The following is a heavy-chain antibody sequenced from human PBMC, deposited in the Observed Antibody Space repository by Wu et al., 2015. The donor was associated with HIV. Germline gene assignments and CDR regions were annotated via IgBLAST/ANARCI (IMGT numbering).Heavy chain of an antibody. CDR2: MNPNSGNT. V-gene: IGHV1-8*02. Sequence: QVQLVQFGAEVKKPGSSVKVTCKASGDGFTSYAVSWVRQAAGQGLEWMGWMNPNSGNTGYAENLQGRIIMTRDTSISTAYMELSILRSEDTAVYYCARAHYYGSGRPTGLYYAMDVWGQGTTVTVSS. J-gene: IGHJ6*02. CDR3: ARAHYYGSGRPTGLYYAMDV. CDR1: GDGFTSYA. D-gene: IGHD3-10*01.